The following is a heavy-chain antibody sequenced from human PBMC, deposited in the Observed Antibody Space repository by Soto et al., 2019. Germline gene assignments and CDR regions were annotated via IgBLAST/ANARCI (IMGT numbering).Heavy chain of an antibody. J-gene: IGHJ4*02. V-gene: IGHV4-59*11. D-gene: IGHD6-19*01. Sequence: SETLSLTCDVSGASITTHYWSWIRQAPGKGLEWIGNVYHTGSTDYNSSLGSRVTISVDTSKNQFSLNMNSVTAADTAVYYCARRLFGSGWTLDSWGQGALVTVSS. CDR3: ARRLFGSGWTLDS. CDR1: GASITTHY. CDR2: VYHTGST.